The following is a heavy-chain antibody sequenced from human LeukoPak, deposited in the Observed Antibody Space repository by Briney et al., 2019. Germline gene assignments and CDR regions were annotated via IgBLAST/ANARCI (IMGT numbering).Heavy chain of an antibody. Sequence: PGGSLRLSCAASGFTFYDYGMSWVRQAPGKGLEWVWGINWNGGSTGYADSVKGRFNISRDNAKNSLYLQMNSLRAEDTALYHCARRHSSGWWFDPWGQGTLVTVSS. CDR2: INWNGGST. CDR3: ARRHSSGWWFDP. V-gene: IGHV3-20*01. J-gene: IGHJ5*02. D-gene: IGHD6-25*01. CDR1: GFTFYDYG.